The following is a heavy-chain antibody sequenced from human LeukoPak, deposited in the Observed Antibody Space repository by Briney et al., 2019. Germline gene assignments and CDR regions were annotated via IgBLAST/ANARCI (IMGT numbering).Heavy chain of an antibody. CDR2: IYHSGST. CDR1: GGSGGSISSSNF. Sequence: SETLSLTCAVSGGSGGSISSSNFWTWVRQPPGKGLEWFGEIYHSGSTNYNPSLKSRLTISVDKSKNQFSLKLNSVTAADTAVYYCARAGFDYVWGSYEESPIDLWGRGTLVTVSS. J-gene: IGHJ2*01. CDR3: ARAGFDYVWGSYEESPIDL. V-gene: IGHV4-4*02. D-gene: IGHD3-16*01.